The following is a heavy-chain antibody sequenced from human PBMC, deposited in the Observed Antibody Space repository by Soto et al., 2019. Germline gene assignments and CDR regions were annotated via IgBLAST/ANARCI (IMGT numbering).Heavy chain of an antibody. J-gene: IGHJ5*02. V-gene: IGHV4-34*01. CDR3: ARNQYYDFWSGFTSVRWWFDP. Sequence: SETLSLTCAFYGGSFSGYYWSWIRQPPGKGLEWIGEINHSGSTNYNPSLKSRVTISVDTSKNQFSLKLSSVTAADTAVYYCARNQYYDFWSGFTSVRWWFDPWGQGTLVTVSS. CDR2: INHSGST. CDR1: GGSFSGYY. D-gene: IGHD3-3*01.